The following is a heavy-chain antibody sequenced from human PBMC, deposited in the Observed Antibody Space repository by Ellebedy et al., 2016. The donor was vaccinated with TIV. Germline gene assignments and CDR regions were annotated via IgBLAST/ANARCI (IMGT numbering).Heavy chain of an antibody. CDR3: ARLTRGSSLYYFDY. V-gene: IGHV1-3*01. J-gene: IGHJ4*02. Sequence: ASVKVSCXASGYTFTGYYMHWVRQAPGQRLEWMGWINAGNGNTKYSQKFQGRVTITRDTSASTAYMELSSLRSEDTAVYYCARLTRGSSLYYFDYWGQGTLVTVSS. D-gene: IGHD6-13*01. CDR2: INAGNGNT. CDR1: GYTFTGYY.